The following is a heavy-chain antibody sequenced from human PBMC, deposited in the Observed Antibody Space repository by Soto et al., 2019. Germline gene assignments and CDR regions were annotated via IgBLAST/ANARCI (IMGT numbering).Heavy chain of an antibody. D-gene: IGHD3-10*01. J-gene: IGHJ4*02. CDR2: INHSGST. CDR3: AGGHVHGMRRYYRY. Sequence: QVQLQQWGAGLLKPSETLSLTCAVYGGSFSGYYWSWIRQPPGKGLAWIGEINHSGSTNYNPSLKSRVTITVDTSKNQFSLKLCSVTAADTAVYYCAGGHVHGMRRYYRYWGQGTLVTVSS. V-gene: IGHV4-34*01. CDR1: GGSFSGYY.